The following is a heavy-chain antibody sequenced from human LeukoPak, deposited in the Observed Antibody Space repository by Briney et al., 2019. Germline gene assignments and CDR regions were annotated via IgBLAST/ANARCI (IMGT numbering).Heavy chain of an antibody. CDR3: ARATTVTINY. V-gene: IGHV4-30-2*02. CDR1: GGSISSGGYS. D-gene: IGHD4-17*01. J-gene: IGHJ4*02. CDR2: IYHSGST. Sequence: SETLSLTCAVSGGSISSGGYSWSWIRQPPGKGLEWIGYIYHSGSTYYNPSLKSRVTISVDTSKNQFSLKLSSVTAADTAVYYCARATTVTINYWGQGTLVTVSS.